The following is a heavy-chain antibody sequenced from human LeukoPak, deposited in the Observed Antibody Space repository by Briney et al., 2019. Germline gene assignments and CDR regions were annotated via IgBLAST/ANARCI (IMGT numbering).Heavy chain of an antibody. V-gene: IGHV3-30-3*01. CDR2: ISYDGINK. Sequence: GGPLRLSCAASGFTFSSYAMHWVRQAPGKGLEWVAVISYDGINKYYADSVKGRFTISRDNSKNTLYLQMNSLRAEDTAVYYCARDGEDTAMVAYFDYWGQGTLVTVSS. D-gene: IGHD5-18*01. J-gene: IGHJ4*02. CDR1: GFTFSSYA. CDR3: ARDGEDTAMVAYFDY.